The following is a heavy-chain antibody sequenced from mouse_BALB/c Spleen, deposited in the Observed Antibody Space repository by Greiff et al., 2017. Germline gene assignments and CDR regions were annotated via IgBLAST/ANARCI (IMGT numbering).Heavy chain of an antibody. J-gene: IGHJ2*01. CDR3: TREGVYYFDY. Sequence: LQQPGSELVRPGASVKLSCKASGYTFTSYWMHWVKQRPGQGLEWIGNIYPGSGSTNYDEKFKSKATLTVDTSSSTAYMQLSSLTSEDSAVYYCTREGVYYFDYWGQGTTLTVSS. CDR1: GYTFTSYW. CDR2: IYPGSGST. V-gene: IGHV1S22*01.